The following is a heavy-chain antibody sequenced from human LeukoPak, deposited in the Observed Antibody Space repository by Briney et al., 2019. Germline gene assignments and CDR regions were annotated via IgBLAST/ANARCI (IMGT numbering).Heavy chain of an antibody. CDR3: AVSGSYGAYFDY. V-gene: IGHV1-46*01. D-gene: IGHD1-26*01. CDR2: INPSGGSA. Sequence: ASVKVSCKASGYTFTSYYMHWVRQAPGQGLEWMGIINPSGGSASYAQKFQGRVTMTRDTSTSTVYMELSSLRSEDTAVYYCAVSGSYGAYFDYWGQGTLVTVSS. J-gene: IGHJ4*02. CDR1: GYTFTSYY.